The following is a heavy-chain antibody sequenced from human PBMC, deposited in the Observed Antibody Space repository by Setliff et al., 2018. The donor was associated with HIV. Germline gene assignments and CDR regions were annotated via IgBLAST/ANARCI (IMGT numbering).Heavy chain of an antibody. CDR3: AISHRYSSSWYQGGYYYYGMDV. V-gene: IGHV7-4-1*02. CDR1: GYTFTTYG. Sequence: ASVKVSCKPSGYTFTTYGLSWVRQAPGQGLEWMGWINTNTGNPTYAQGFTGRFVFSLDTSVSTAYLQISSLKAEDTAVYYCAISHRYSSSWYQGGYYYYGMDVWGQGTTVTVSS. J-gene: IGHJ6*02. D-gene: IGHD6-13*01. CDR2: INTNTGNP.